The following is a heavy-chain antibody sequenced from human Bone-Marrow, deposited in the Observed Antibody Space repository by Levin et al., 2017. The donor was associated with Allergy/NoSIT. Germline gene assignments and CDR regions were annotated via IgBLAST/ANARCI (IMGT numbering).Heavy chain of an antibody. J-gene: IGHJ6*02. CDR3: AKDPCSSATCYGSYYCFDGFDV. Sequence: GESLKISCAASGFTFVKYGMHWVRQRPGRGLEWVALISYDGRNAYYAESVRGRFAISRDNLKDRVFLELNSLRADDTAVYFCAKDPCSSATCYGSYYCFDGFDVWGRGTTVTVSS. D-gene: IGHD2-2*01. V-gene: IGHV3-30*02. CDR2: ISYDGRNA. CDR1: GFTFVKYG.